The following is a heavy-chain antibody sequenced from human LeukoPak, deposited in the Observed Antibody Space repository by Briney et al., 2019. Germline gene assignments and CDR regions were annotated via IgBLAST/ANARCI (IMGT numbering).Heavy chain of an antibody. CDR3: ASPVGATTVRAFDI. D-gene: IGHD1-26*01. J-gene: IGHJ3*02. Sequence: GGSLRLSCVGSGYTFSDYAMSWVRQSPGKGLEWVGRTRNEANIYTTRYAASVKGRFTISRDDSKNSLYLQMNSLKTEDTAVYYCASPVGATTVRAFDIWGQGTMVTVSS. V-gene: IGHV3-72*01. CDR2: TRNEANIYTT. CDR1: GYTFSDYA.